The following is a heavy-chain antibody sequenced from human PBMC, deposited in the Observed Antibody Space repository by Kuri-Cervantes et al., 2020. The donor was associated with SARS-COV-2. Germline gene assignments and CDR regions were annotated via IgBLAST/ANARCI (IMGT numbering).Heavy chain of an antibody. J-gene: IGHJ4*02. CDR1: GYTFTSYA. V-gene: IGHV1-3*01. Sequence: ASVKVSCKASGYTFTSYAMHWVRQAPGQRLEWMGWINAGNGSTKYSQKFQGRVTITRDTSASTAYMELSSLRSEDTAVYYCARDQGGSGWKGTGEFDYWGQGTLVTVSS. CDR3: ARDQGGSGWKGTGEFDY. D-gene: IGHD6-19*01. CDR2: INAGNGST.